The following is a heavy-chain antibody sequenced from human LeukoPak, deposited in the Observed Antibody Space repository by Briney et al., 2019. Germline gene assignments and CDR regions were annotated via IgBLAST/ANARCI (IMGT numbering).Heavy chain of an antibody. CDR1: GFTFSSYS. D-gene: IGHD5-18*01. Sequence: GGSLRLSCAASGFTFSSYSMNWVRQAPGKGLEWVSSISSSSSYIYYADSVKGRFTISRDNAKNSLYLQMNSLRAEDTAVYYCARGRIQLWLGTYYFDYWGQGTLVTVSS. CDR3: ARGRIQLWLGTYYFDY. J-gene: IGHJ4*02. CDR2: ISSSSSYI. V-gene: IGHV3-21*01.